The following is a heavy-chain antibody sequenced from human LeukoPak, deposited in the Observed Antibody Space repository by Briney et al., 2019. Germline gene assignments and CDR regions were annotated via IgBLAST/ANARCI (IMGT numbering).Heavy chain of an antibody. CDR2: ISAYNGNT. CDR3: ARAPRIAVAGNFDY. V-gene: IGHV1-18*01. J-gene: IGHJ4*02. Sequence: ASVKVSCKASGYTFTSYGISWVRQAPGQGLEWMGWISAYNGNTNYAQRLQGRVTMTTDTSTSTAYMELRSLRPDDTAVYYCARAPRIAVAGNFDYWGQGTLVTVSS. D-gene: IGHD6-19*01. CDR1: GYTFTSYG.